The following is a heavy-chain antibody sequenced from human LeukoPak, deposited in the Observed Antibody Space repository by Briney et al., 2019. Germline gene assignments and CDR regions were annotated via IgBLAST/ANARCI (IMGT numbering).Heavy chain of an antibody. D-gene: IGHD5-12*01. Sequence: PGGPLRLSCAASGLTFDDYAMHWVRLVPGKGLEWVSVISWNSGTILYADSVKGRFTISRDNANNSLDPQMNSLTSEDTALYYCAKAIVAHLTPPGSYSDHWGQGIQVPVSP. V-gene: IGHV3-9*01. CDR1: GLTFDDYA. CDR3: AKAIVAHLTPPGSYSDH. CDR2: ISWNSGTI. J-gene: IGHJ4*02.